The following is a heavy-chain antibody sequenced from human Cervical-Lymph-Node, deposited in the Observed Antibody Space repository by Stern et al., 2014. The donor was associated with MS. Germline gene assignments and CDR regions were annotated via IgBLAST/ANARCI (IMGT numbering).Heavy chain of an antibody. CDR1: GFSLSTSGVG. Sequence: SGPPLVKPTQTLTLTCTFSGFSLSTSGVGVGWIRQPPGKALEWLALIDWDDGKHYRSSLQSRLTITKDTSKNQVVLTMTNMDPVDTATYYCAHRTYSAHIGRFDYWGQGTLVTVSS. J-gene: IGHJ4*02. CDR3: AHRTYSAHIGRFDY. D-gene: IGHD5-12*01. CDR2: IDWDDGK. V-gene: IGHV2-5*02.